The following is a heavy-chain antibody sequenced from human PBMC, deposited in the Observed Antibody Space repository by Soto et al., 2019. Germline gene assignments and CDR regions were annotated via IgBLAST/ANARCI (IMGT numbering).Heavy chain of an antibody. Sequence: DVQLVESGGGFVQPGGSLGVSCAASGFTFSSYTMGWVRQAPGKGLEWVSSVSGRGANTYYADSVKGRFTISRDNSKNTLYLQMNNLRGEDTAVYYCAKDRGGFANGWEYFDFWGQGTLVIVSS. J-gene: IGHJ4*02. CDR1: GFTFSSYT. D-gene: IGHD6-19*01. V-gene: IGHV3-23*04. CDR2: VSGRGANT. CDR3: AKDRGGFANGWEYFDF.